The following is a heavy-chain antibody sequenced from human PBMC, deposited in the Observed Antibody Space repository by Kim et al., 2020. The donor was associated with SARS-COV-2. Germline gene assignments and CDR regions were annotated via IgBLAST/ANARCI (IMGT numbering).Heavy chain of an antibody. Sequence: GGSLRLSCAASGFTFSSYAMDWVRQAPGKGLEWVAVISYDGSNKYYADSVKGRFTISRDNSKNTLYLQMNSLRAEDTAVYYCARDKPRGITMVRGVNLYGMDGWVRGTTHTVSS. J-gene: IGHJ6*02. D-gene: IGHD3-10*01. CDR3: ARDKPRGITMVRGVNLYGMDG. CDR1: GFTFSSYA. V-gene: IGHV3-30-3*01. CDR2: ISYDGSNK.